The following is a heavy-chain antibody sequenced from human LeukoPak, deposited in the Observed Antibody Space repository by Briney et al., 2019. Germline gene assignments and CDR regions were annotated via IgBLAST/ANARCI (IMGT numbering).Heavy chain of an antibody. Sequence: GGSLRLSCVASGFTFSTYSMKWVRQAPGKGLEWVSYISSSSSTIYYADSVKGRFTISRDNAKNSLYLQMNSLRAEDTAVYYCARDDRFSLDYWGQGTLVTVSS. J-gene: IGHJ4*02. CDR3: ARDDRFSLDY. CDR1: GFTFSTYS. D-gene: IGHD3-3*01. CDR2: ISSSSSTI. V-gene: IGHV3-48*01.